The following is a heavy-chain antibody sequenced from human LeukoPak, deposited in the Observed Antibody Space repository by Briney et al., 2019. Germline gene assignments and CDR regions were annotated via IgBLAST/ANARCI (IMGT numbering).Heavy chain of an antibody. V-gene: IGHV4-4*07. D-gene: IGHD3-10*01. Sequence: PSETLSLTCTVSGGSISSYYWSWIRQPAGKGLEWIGRIYTSGSTNYNPSLKSRVTISVDRSKNQFSLKLSSVTAADTAVYYCARHPELLWFGEPPYYFDYWGQGTLVTVSS. CDR3: ARHPELLWFGEPPYYFDY. CDR1: GGSISSYY. CDR2: IYTSGST. J-gene: IGHJ4*02.